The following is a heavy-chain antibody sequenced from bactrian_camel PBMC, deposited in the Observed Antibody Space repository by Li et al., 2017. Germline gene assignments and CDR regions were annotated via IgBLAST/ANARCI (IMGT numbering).Heavy chain of an antibody. J-gene: IGHJ4*01. CDR3: AAALVGLVGSKQCNAGELFVDYGVIE. D-gene: IGHD4*01. CDR2: IFRGT. Sequence: VQLVESGGGSVQAGESLRLSCAASGYTVSSNCMGWFRQAPGKGREWVSTIFRGTDYADSVQGRFTISRDNAENTIYLQMDSLKTEDTAMYYCAAALVGLVGSKQCNAGELFVDYGVIEWGQGTQVTVS. CDR1: GYTVSSNC. V-gene: IGHV3S31*01.